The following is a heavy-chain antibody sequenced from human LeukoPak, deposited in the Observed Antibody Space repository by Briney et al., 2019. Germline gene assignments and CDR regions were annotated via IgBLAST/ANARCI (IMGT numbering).Heavy chain of an antibody. CDR2: IYSGGST. CDR1: GFTVSSNY. J-gene: IGHJ4*02. Sequence: GGSLRLSCAASGFTVSSNYMGWVRQAPGKGLEWVSVIYSGGSTYHADSVKGRFTISRDNSKNTLYLQMNSLRAEDTAVYYCAREGYNNYYFDYWGQGTLVTVSS. CDR3: AREGYNNYYFDY. V-gene: IGHV3-53*01. D-gene: IGHD5-24*01.